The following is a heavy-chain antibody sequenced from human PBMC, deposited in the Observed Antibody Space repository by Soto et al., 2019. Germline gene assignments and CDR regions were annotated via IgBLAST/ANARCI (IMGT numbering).Heavy chain of an antibody. CDR1: GYTFTSYY. CDR2: INPSGGST. V-gene: IGHV1-46*01. D-gene: IGHD3-22*01. CDR3: ARGRQRYDSSGYYYGRSDWFDP. Sequence: ASVKVSFKASGYTFTSYYMHWVRQAPGQGLEWMGIINPSGGSTSYAQKFQGRVTMTRDTSTSTVYMELSSLRSEDTAVYYCARGRQRYDSSGYYYGRSDWFDPWGQGTLVTVSS. J-gene: IGHJ5*02.